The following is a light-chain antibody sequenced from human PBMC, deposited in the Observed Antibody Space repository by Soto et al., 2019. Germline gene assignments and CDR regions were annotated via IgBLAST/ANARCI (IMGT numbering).Light chain of an antibody. J-gene: IGKJ4*01. CDR2: KAS. CDR3: QQYNHYPLT. V-gene: IGKV1-5*03. CDR1: QSVNTW. Sequence: DIQMTQSPSTVSASVGDRVTITCRASQSVNTWLAWYQQKPAKAPKLLIYKASNLESGVPSRFSGSGSGTEFTLTISSLQPDDFATYYCQQYNHYPLTFGGGTTVEIK.